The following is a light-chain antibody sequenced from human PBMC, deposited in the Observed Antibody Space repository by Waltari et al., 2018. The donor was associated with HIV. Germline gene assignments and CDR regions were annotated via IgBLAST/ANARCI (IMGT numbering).Light chain of an antibody. Sequence: QSALTQPASVSGSPGQSITISCTRTSSDVATYKLVSWYQQHPGKAPKRMIYEVRKRPSGVSDRFSGSKSGDTASLTISGLQAEDEADYYCCSYVSNVIFGGGTKLTVL. V-gene: IGLV2-23*02. CDR2: EVR. CDR1: SSDVATYKL. CDR3: CSYVSNVI. J-gene: IGLJ2*01.